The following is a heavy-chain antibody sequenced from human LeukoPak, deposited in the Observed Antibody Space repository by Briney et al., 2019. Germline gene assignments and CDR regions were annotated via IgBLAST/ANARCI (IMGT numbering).Heavy chain of an antibody. CDR1: GDSISSYF. CDR2: MHNGVHT. Sequence: SETLSLTCTVPGDSISSYFWSWIRQPPGKGLEWIGYMHNGVHTNYNPSLKSRVTISGDTSKNQFSLKLTSVTAADTAIYYCAATIRRDYGDTNLDYWGREPWSPSPQ. V-gene: IGHV4-59*01. J-gene: IGHJ4*02. CDR3: AATIRRDYGDTNLDY. D-gene: IGHD4/OR15-4a*01.